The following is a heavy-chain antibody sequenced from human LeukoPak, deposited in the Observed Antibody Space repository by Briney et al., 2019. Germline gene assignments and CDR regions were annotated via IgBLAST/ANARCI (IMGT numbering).Heavy chain of an antibody. CDR2: ISWNSGSI. Sequence: GGSLRLSCAASGFTFDDYAMHWVRQAPGKGLEWVSGISWNSGSIGYADSVKGRFTISRDNAKNSLYLQMNSLRAEDTALYYCAKDITMVQGVRNAFDIWGQGTMVTVSS. CDR3: AKDITMVQGVRNAFDI. CDR1: GFTFDDYA. D-gene: IGHD3-10*01. V-gene: IGHV3-9*01. J-gene: IGHJ3*02.